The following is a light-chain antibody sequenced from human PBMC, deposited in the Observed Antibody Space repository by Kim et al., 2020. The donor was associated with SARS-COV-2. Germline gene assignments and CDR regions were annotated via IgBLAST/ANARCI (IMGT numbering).Light chain of an antibody. CDR1: QSVSSSY. CDR3: QQYGSFPWT. V-gene: IGKV3-20*01. J-gene: IGKJ1*01. CDR2: GAS. Sequence: EIVLTQSPGTLSLSPGERATPSCRASQSVSSSYLAWYQQKPGQAPRLLIYGASSRATGIPDRFSGSGSGTDFTLTISRLEPEDFAVYYCQQYGSFPWTFGQGTKVDIK.